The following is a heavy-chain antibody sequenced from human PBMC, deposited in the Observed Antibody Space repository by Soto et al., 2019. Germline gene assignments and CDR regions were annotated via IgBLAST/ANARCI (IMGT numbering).Heavy chain of an antibody. D-gene: IGHD6-13*01. CDR3: ATTHYLTIAAAGTEVYYYGMDV. V-gene: IGHV5-10-1*01. J-gene: IGHJ6*02. Sequence: GESLKISCKGSGYSFTSYWISWVRQMPGKGLEWMGRIDPSDSYTNYSPSFQGHVTISADKSISTAYLQWSSLKASDTAMYYCATTHYLTIAAAGTEVYYYGMDVWGQGTTVTVSS. CDR2: IDPSDSYT. CDR1: GYSFTSYW.